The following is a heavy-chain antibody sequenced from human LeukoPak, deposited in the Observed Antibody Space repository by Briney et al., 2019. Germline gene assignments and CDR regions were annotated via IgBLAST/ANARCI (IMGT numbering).Heavy chain of an antibody. V-gene: IGHV4-4*07. J-gene: IGHJ5*02. D-gene: IGHD3-22*01. CDR1: GGSLSFYY. Sequence: SETLSLTCGVSGGSLSFYYWSWIRQPAGKGLEWIGRIYTSGSTNYNPSLKSRVTMSVDTSKNQFSLKLSSVTAADTAVYYCARDGVYYDSSGYYYPNWFDPWGQGTLVTVSS. CDR2: IYTSGST. CDR3: ARDGVYYDSSGYYYPNWFDP.